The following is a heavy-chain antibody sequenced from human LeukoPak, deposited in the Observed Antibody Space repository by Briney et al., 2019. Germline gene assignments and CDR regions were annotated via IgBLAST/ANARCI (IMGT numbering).Heavy chain of an antibody. J-gene: IGHJ3*02. CDR1: GGSISSGGYY. Sequence: SQTLSLTCTVSGGSISSGGYYWSWIRQHPGKGLEWIGYIYYSGSTYYNPSLKSRVTISVDTSKNQFSLKLSSVTAVDTAVYYCASYGPVAFDIWGQGTMVTVSS. CDR2: IYYSGST. V-gene: IGHV4-31*03. D-gene: IGHD3-16*01. CDR3: ASYGPVAFDI.